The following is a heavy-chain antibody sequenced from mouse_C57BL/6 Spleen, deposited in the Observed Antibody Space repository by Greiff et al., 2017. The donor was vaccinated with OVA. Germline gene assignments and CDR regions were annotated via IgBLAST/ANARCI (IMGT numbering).Heavy chain of an antibody. CDR1: GYSITSGYD. Sequence: EVQLQQSGPGMVKPSQSLSLTCTVTGYSITSGYDWHWIRHFPGNKLEWMGYISYSGSTNYNPSLKSRISITHDTSKNHFFLKLNSVTTEDTATYYCARDPYGDVGYFDVWGTGTTVTVSS. J-gene: IGHJ1*03. V-gene: IGHV3-1*01. D-gene: IGHD2-13*01. CDR3: ARDPYGDVGYFDV. CDR2: ISYSGST.